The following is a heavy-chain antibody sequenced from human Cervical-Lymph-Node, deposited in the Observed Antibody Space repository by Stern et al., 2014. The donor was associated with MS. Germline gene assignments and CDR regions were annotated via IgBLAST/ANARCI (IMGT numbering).Heavy chain of an antibody. CDR1: GYTFINYY. D-gene: IGHD5-18*01. CDR3: ARPSTGGYTYGGNFDY. J-gene: IGHJ4*02. V-gene: IGHV1-46*03. Sequence: VQLVQSGAEVKKPGASVKVSCEASGYTFINYYIHWVRQAPGQGLEWMGVISPSGSTANYAQKFQGRVTMTRDKSTSTVYMELSSLRSEDTAVYYCARPSTGGYTYGGNFDYWGQGALVTVSS. CDR2: ISPSGSTA.